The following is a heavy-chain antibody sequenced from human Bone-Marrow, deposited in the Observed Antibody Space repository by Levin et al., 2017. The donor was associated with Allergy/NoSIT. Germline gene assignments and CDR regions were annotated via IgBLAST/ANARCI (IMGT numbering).Heavy chain of an antibody. CDR2: ISGSGGSA. Sequence: TGGSLRLSCAASGFTFSSFAMSWVRQAPGKGLEWVSAISGSGGSAYDADSVRGRFSISRDNSKNTLYLQMNSLGAEDTAVYYCAKALFGVVLPDAFDVWGQGTMVTVSS. V-gene: IGHV3-23*01. CDR1: GFTFSSFA. J-gene: IGHJ3*01. CDR3: AKALFGVVLPDAFDV. D-gene: IGHD3-3*01.